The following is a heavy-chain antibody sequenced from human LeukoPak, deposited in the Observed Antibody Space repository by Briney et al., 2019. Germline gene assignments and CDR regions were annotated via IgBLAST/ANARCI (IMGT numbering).Heavy chain of an antibody. Sequence: GGSLRLSCAASGFTFSSYGMHWVRQAPGKGLEWVANIDQDGNDKYYVDSVKGRLTISRDNAKNSLYLQMNSLRVEDTAVYYCASRIVGTPDYFDFWGHGTLVTVSS. CDR2: IDQDGNDK. D-gene: IGHD1-26*01. CDR1: GFTFSSYG. J-gene: IGHJ4*01. CDR3: ASRIVGTPDYFDF. V-gene: IGHV3-7*01.